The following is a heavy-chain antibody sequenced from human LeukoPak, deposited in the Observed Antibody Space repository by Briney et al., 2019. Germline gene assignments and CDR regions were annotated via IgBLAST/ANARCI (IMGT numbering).Heavy chain of an antibody. CDR1: GYTFTSYD. Sequence: ASVKVSCKASGYTFTSYDINWVRQANGQGPEWMGWMNPNSGNTNYAQRFQGRVTMTRDTSTSTVYMELSSLRSEDTAVYYCARDRRMFSTSGYYGMDVWGQGTTVTVSS. J-gene: IGHJ6*02. CDR3: ARDRRMFSTSGYYGMDV. CDR2: MNPNSGNT. D-gene: IGHD2/OR15-2a*01. V-gene: IGHV1-8*01.